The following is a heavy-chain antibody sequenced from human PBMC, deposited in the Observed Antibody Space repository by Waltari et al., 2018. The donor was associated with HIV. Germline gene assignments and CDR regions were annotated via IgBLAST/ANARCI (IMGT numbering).Heavy chain of an antibody. D-gene: IGHD3-10*01. CDR3: ARGRRWLQFHGHYYFDY. J-gene: IGHJ4*02. V-gene: IGHV4-59*01. Sequence: QVQLQESGPGLVKPSETLSLTCNVSIDAIKNDSCNWILQPPGKELEWIGYISYSGSTKYGPLKSRVTLSMVSSKNQFSLKLRSVTAADTAVYFCARGRRWLQFHGHYYFDYWGQGTLVTVSS. CDR2: ISYSGST. CDR1: IDAIKNDS.